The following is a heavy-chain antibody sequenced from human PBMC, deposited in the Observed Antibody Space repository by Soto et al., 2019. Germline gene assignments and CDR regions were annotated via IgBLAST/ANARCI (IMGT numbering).Heavy chain of an antibody. D-gene: IGHD3-10*01. CDR3: ARDRSMWSGGGDD. CDR2: INTANGET. CDR1: GHTFTSHG. V-gene: IGHV1-3*04. J-gene: IGHJ4*02. Sequence: GASVKVSCKASGHTFTSHGVHWVRQAPGQGLEWMGWINTANGETKYSKKFQDRVVITRDTSANTAYLELGSLTSEDTAVFYCARDRSMWSGGGDDWGQGTVVTVSS.